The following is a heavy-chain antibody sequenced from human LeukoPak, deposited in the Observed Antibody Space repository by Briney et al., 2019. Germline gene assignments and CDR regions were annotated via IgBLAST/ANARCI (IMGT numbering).Heavy chain of an antibody. CDR3: ARRSFRDGYNFYYYYYKDV. V-gene: IGHV4-34*01. CDR2: INHSGST. J-gene: IGHJ6*03. Sequence: SETLSLTCAVYGGSFSGYYWSWVRQPPGKGLEWIGEINHSGSTNYNPSLKSRVTISVDTSKNQFSLKLSSVTAADTAVYYCARRSFRDGYNFYYYYYKDVGGKGNAVTISS. D-gene: IGHD5-24*01. CDR1: GGSFSGYY.